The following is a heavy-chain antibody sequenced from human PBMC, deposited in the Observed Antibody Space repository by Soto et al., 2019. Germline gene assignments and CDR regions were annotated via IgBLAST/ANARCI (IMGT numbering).Heavy chain of an antibody. CDR3: ARGVGRFNY. V-gene: IGHV3-48*03. Sequence: EVQLLESGGGLVQPGGSLRLSCGGSGFTFNDFEMNWVRQAPGKGLEWLAYIDGSGTTKKYADSVRGRFTISRDNPNNSLFLQMSSLSAADNDIYYYARGVGRFNYWGQGTLVSVSS. D-gene: IGHD3-10*01. J-gene: IGHJ4*02. CDR2: IDGSGTTK. CDR1: GFTFNDFE.